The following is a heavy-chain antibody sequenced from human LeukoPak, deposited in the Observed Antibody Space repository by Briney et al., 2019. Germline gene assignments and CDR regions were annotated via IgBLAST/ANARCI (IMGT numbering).Heavy chain of an antibody. Sequence: GSLRLSCAASGFTFSSYAMSWIRQPPGKGLEWIGYIYYSGSTNYNPSLKSRVTISVDTSKNQFSLKLSSVTAADTAVYYCARERGYSYGTEVDYWGQGTLVTVSS. J-gene: IGHJ4*02. CDR2: IYYSGST. CDR1: GFTFSSYA. V-gene: IGHV4-59*01. CDR3: ARERGYSYGTEVDY. D-gene: IGHD5-18*01.